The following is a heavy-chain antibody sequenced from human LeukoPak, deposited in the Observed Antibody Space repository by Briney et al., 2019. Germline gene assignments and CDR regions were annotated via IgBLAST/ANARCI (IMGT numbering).Heavy chain of an antibody. CDR2: ISGSGGST. J-gene: IGHJ4*02. V-gene: IGHV3-23*01. Sequence: GGSLRLSCAASGFTFSSYAMSWVRQAPGKGLEWVSAISGSGGSTYYADSVKGQFTISRDNSKNTLYLQMNSLRAEDTAVYYCAKGRSCGSLTLGYWGQGTLVTVSS. CDR1: GFTFSSYA. D-gene: IGHD5-18*01. CDR3: AKGRSCGSLTLGY.